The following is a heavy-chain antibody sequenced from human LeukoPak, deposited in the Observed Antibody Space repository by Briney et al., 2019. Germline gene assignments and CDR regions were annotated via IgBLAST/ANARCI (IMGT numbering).Heavy chain of an antibody. Sequence: SETLSLTCTVSGGSISSGSYYWSWIRQPAGKGLEWIGRIYTSGSTNYNPSLKSRVTISVDTSKNQFPLKLSSVTAADTAVYYCAREAHSNDYWGQGTLVTVSS. CDR3: AREAHSNDY. D-gene: IGHD6-13*01. CDR1: GGSISSGSYY. J-gene: IGHJ4*02. CDR2: IYTSGST. V-gene: IGHV4-61*02.